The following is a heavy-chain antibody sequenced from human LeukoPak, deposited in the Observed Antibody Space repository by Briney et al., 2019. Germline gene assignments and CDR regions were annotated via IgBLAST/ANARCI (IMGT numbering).Heavy chain of an antibody. D-gene: IGHD1-26*01. CDR1: GYTFGSYG. CDR3: ARSQMGPNYQYYYYMDV. J-gene: IGHJ6*03. V-gene: IGHV1-18*01. CDR2: ISAYTGDT. Sequence: ASVKVSCKASGYTFGSYGIIWVRQAPGQGLEWMGWISAYTGDTRYGQKVQGRLTMTTDTSTSTAYMYLRSLRSDDTAVYYCARSQMGPNYQYYYYMDVWGEGTTVTVSS.